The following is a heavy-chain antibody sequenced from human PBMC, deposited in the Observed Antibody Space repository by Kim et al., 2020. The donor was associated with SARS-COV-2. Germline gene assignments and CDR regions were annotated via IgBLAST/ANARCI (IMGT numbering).Heavy chain of an antibody. CDR1: GGIFLKYA. V-gene: IGHV1-69*13. CDR2: VIPMFGTA. Sequence: SVKVSCKVSGGIFLKYAISWVRQAPGQGLEWMGGVIPMFGTANYAQKFQDRVTITADESTSTVYMELRTLRSNDTAVYYCARREAAVVRGTIIETRDYYGMDVWGQGTAVIVSS. D-gene: IGHD3-10*01. CDR3: ARREAAVVRGTIIETRDYYGMDV. J-gene: IGHJ6*02.